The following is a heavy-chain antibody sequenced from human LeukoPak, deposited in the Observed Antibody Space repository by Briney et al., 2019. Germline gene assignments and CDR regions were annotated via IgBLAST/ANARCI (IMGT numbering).Heavy chain of an antibody. CDR1: GYSFSSYV. CDR2: IFPDDSDT. CDR3: ARPLTVWGSYRYTFDY. J-gene: IGHJ4*02. V-gene: IGHV5-51*01. D-gene: IGHD3-16*02. Sequence: GESLKISCKGSGYSFSSYVIGWVRQVPGKGLEWMGIIFPDDSDTRYSPSFQGQVTISVDKSISTAYLQWSGLKASDTAMYYRARPLTVWGSYRYTFDYWGQGTLVTVSS.